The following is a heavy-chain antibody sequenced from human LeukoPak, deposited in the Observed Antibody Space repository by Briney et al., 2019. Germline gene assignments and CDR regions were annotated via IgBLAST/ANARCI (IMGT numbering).Heavy chain of an antibody. CDR3: ARRDGWVVHDY. J-gene: IGHJ4*02. CDR1: GFTFSSYG. Sequence: PGGSLRLSCAASGFTFSSYGMHWVRQAPGKGLEWVAVIWYDGSNKYYADSVKGRFTISRDNSKNTLYLQMNSLRAEDTAVYYCARRDGWVVHDYWGQGTLVTVSS. D-gene: IGHD2-15*01. CDR2: IWYDGSNK. V-gene: IGHV3-33*01.